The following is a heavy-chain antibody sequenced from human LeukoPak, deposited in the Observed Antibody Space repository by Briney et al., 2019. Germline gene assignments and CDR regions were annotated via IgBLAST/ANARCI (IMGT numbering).Heavy chain of an antibody. V-gene: IGHV3-23*01. CDR1: GFTSSSYA. D-gene: IGHD5-24*01. J-gene: IGHJ5*02. CDR3: AKGDGYNYDNWFDP. Sequence: GGSLRLSRAASGFTSSSYALSWVRQAPGKGLEWVSGISGSDGSTYYADSVKGRFTISRDNSKNTLYLQMNSLRAEDTAVYFCAKGDGYNYDNWFDPWGQGTLVTVSS. CDR2: ISGSDGST.